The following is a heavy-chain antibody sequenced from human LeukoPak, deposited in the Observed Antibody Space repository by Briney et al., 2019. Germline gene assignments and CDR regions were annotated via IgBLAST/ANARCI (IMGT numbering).Heavy chain of an antibody. Sequence: PGGSLRLSCAASGFTFSSYAMSWVRQAPGKGLEWVSAINGSGGSTYYADSVNGRFTISRDTSKNTLYLQMYRLRAEDTAVYYCAKDLGSLGYCSGGSCYGPRFDAFDIWGQGTMVTVSS. J-gene: IGHJ3*02. D-gene: IGHD2-15*01. CDR2: INGSGGST. CDR1: GFTFSSYA. V-gene: IGHV3-23*01. CDR3: AKDLGSLGYCSGGSCYGPRFDAFDI.